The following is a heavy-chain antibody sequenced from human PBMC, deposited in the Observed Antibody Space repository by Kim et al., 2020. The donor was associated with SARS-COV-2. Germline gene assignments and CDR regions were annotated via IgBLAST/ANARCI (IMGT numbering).Heavy chain of an antibody. V-gene: IGHV4-39*01. CDR3: AGLQLRRIRIFGVVEQGNWCDP. J-gene: IGHJ5*02. CDR1: GGSISSSSYY. CDR2: IYDSGST. D-gene: IGHD3-3*01. Sequence: SETLSLTCTVSGGSISSSSYYWGWIRQPPGKGLEWIGSIYDSGSTYYNPSLKSRVTISVDTSKNQFSLKLSSVTAADTAVYYGAGLQLRRIRIFGVVEQGNWCDPWGQGTLVTVS.